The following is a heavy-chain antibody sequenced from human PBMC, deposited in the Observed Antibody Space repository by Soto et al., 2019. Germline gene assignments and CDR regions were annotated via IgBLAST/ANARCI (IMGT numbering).Heavy chain of an antibody. D-gene: IGHD1-1*01. Sequence: QVQLVQSGPEVKKPGASVKVSCEASGYTFTAYGISWVRQAPGQGLEWMGWISTYNGNRNYARRLQGRVTMTTDTSTSTANMELRNLTSDDTAVYYCAGLDYWNDAQRTHFDHWGQGTLVTVSS. V-gene: IGHV1-18*04. CDR2: ISTYNGNR. CDR1: GYTFTAYG. J-gene: IGHJ4*02. CDR3: AGLDYWNDAQRTHFDH.